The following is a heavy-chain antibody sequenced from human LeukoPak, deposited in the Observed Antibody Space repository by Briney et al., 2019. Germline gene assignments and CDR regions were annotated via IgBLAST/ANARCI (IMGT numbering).Heavy chain of an antibody. J-gene: IGHJ4*02. CDR2: IIPIFGTA. V-gene: IGHV1-69*06. Sequence: SVKVSCKASGGTFSSYAISWVRQAPGQGLEWMGGIIPIFGTANYAQKFQGRVTITADKSTSTVYMELSSLRSEDTAVYYCARAQLGYQLLLDYWGQGTLVTVSS. D-gene: IGHD2-2*01. CDR1: GGTFSSYA. CDR3: ARAQLGYQLLLDY.